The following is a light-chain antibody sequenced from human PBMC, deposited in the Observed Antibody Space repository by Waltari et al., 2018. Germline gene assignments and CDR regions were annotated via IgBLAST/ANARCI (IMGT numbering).Light chain of an antibody. J-gene: IGLJ2*01. CDR1: NVGSRN. V-gene: IGLV3-9*01. CDR2: RDN. CDR3: QVWDSSSNAV. Sequence: SFDLTQPLSVSVALGQTARLTCGGDNVGSRNVQWYQQKPGQAPILVIYRDNNRPSGIPERFSGSNSGNTATLSISRAQAGDEADYFCQVWDSSSNAVFGGGTKLTVL.